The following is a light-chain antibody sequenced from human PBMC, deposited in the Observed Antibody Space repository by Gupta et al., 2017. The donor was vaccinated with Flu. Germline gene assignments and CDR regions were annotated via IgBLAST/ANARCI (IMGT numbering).Light chain of an antibody. CDR3: AAWNDSLYGWV. CDR2: SYE. CDR1: DYNIGGNS. Sequence: SLVTQPPSAAVTPGPMVPVSCSGSDYNIGGNSVRWYEHVPRTAPKLLVHSYERRATGVPDRFSGSKSGTSASVIISRLQAEDEGEYYCAAWNDSLYGWVFGGGTKVTAL. V-gene: IGLV1-44*01. J-gene: IGLJ3*02.